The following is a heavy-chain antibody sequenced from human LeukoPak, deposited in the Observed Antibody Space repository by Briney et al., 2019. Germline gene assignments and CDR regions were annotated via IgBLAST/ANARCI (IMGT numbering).Heavy chain of an antibody. CDR1: GCSISSRSYY. CDR2: IYYSGST. D-gene: IGHD5-18*01. V-gene: IGHV4-39*01. Sequence: SETLSLTCTVSGCSISSRSYYWGWIRQPPGKGLEWIWWIYYSGSTYYNPSLNSRVTISVHTSKKPFHLKLRSVTAADTAVYYCATHDGYSYGSDYWGKGTLVTVSS. J-gene: IGHJ4*02. CDR3: ATHDGYSYGSDY.